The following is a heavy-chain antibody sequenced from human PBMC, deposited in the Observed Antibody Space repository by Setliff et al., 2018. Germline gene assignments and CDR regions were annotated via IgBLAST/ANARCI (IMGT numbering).Heavy chain of an antibody. CDR1: GGSISSGDYY. D-gene: IGHD5-18*01. Sequence: PSETLSLTCTVSGGSISSGDYYWSWIRQPPGKGLEWIGYIYSSGSTYYNPSLKSRVSISVDTSKKQFSLNLRSVTAADTAVYFCARAYTYGYIVYCYMDVWGEGTTVTVSS. J-gene: IGHJ6*03. CDR3: ARAYTYGYIVYCYMDV. V-gene: IGHV4-30-4*08. CDR2: IYSSGST.